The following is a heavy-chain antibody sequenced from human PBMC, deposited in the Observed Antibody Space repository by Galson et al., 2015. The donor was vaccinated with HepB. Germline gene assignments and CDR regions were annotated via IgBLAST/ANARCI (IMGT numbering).Heavy chain of an antibody. CDR3: ARASSSIVGATLDFDY. J-gene: IGHJ4*02. V-gene: IGHV1-18*01. CDR1: GYTFTSYG. Sequence: SVKVSCKASGYTFTSYGISWVRQAPGQGLEWMGWISAYNGNTNYAQKLQGRVTMTTDTSTSTAYMELRSLRSDDTAVYYCARASSSIVGATLDFDYWCQGTLVTVSS. CDR2: ISAYNGNT. D-gene: IGHD1-26*01.